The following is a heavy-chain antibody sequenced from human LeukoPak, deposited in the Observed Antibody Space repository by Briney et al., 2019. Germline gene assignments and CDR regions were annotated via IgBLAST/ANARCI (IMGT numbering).Heavy chain of an antibody. CDR2: IYYSGST. D-gene: IGHD4-23*01. CDR3: ARLSVVTLDY. Sequence: PSETLSLTCTVSGGSISSSSYYWGWIRQPPGKGLEWIGSIYYSGSTYYNPSLKSRVTISVDTSKNQFSLKLSSVTAADKAVYYCARLSVVTLDYWGQGTLVTVSS. J-gene: IGHJ4*02. V-gene: IGHV4-39*01. CDR1: GGSISSSSYY.